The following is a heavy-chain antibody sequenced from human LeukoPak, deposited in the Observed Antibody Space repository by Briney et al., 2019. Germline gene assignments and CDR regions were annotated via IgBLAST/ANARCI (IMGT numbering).Heavy chain of an antibody. J-gene: IGHJ4*02. CDR1: GFTFSSYA. CDR2: ISGSGGST. Sequence: GGSLRLSCAASGFTFSSYAMSWVRQAPGKGLEWVSAISGSGGSTYYADSVKGRFTISRDNSKNTLYLQMNSLRAEDTAVYYCAKDKARVVAGSDYFDYWGQGTLVTVSS. D-gene: IGHD6-19*01. CDR3: AKDKARVVAGSDYFDY. V-gene: IGHV3-23*01.